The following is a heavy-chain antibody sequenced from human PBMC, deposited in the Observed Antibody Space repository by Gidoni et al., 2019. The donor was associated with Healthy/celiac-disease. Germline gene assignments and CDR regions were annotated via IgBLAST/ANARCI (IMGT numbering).Heavy chain of an antibody. V-gene: IGHV1-8*01. CDR1: GYTFTSYD. D-gene: IGHD2-2*01. CDR2: MNPNSGNT. Sequence: QVQLVQSGAEVKKPGASVTVYCKASGYTFTSYDLNWVRQATGQGLEWMGWMNPNSGNTGYAQKFQGRVTMTRNTSISTAYMELSSLRSEDTAVYYCARERDCSSTSCYRDAFDIWGQGTMVTVSS. J-gene: IGHJ3*02. CDR3: ARERDCSSTSCYRDAFDI.